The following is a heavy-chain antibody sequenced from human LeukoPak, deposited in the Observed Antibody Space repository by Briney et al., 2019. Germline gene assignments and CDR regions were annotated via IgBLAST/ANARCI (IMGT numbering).Heavy chain of an antibody. J-gene: IGHJ5*02. CDR2: IYYSGST. CDR1: GGSISSGDYY. D-gene: IGHD3-10*01. V-gene: IGHV4-30-4*08. CDR3: ARAIRFTINWFDP. Sequence: SETLSLTCTVSGGSISSGDYYWSWIRQPPGKGLEWIGYIYYSGSTYYNPSLKSRFTISVDTSKNQFSLKLSSVTAADTAVYYCARAIRFTINWFDPWGQGTLVTVSS.